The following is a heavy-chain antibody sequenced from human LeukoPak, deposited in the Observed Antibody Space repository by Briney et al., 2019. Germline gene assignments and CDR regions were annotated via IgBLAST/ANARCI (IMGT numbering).Heavy chain of an antibody. J-gene: IGHJ4*02. CDR3: ARASNYDYVWGSSN. CDR1: GGSISSGGYY. V-gene: IGHV4-31*03. CDR2: IYYSGST. D-gene: IGHD3-16*01. Sequence: SETLSLTCTVSGGSISSGGYYWSWVRQHPGKGLEWIGYIYYSGSTYYNPSLKSRVTISVDTSKNQFSLKLSSVTAADTAVYYCARASNYDYVWGSSNWGQGTLVTVSS.